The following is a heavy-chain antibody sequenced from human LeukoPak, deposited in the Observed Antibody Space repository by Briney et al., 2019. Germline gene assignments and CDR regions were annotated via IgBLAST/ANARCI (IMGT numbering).Heavy chain of an antibody. CDR1: GFTFSSYG. CDR3: AKSNDYDLWSGYSQVFDY. CDR2: ISYDGSNK. J-gene: IGHJ4*02. V-gene: IGHV3-30*18. Sequence: GGSLRLSCAASGFTFSSYGMHWVRQAPGKGLEWVAVISYDGSNKYYADSVKGRFTISRGNSKNTLYLQMNSLRAEDTAVYYCAKSNDYDLWSGYSQVFDYWGQGTLVTVSS. D-gene: IGHD3-3*01.